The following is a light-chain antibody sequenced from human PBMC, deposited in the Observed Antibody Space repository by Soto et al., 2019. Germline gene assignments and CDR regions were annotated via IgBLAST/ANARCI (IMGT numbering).Light chain of an antibody. J-gene: IGKJ1*01. CDR3: QQYNRYWT. Sequence: DIQMTQSPSTLSASVGDRVTITCRASQYISSWLAWYQQKPGKAPKLLISKASSLESGVPSRFSGSGSGTEFTLTISSLQPDDLATYYCQQYNRYWTFGQGTKVEIK. V-gene: IGKV1-5*03. CDR2: KAS. CDR1: QYISSW.